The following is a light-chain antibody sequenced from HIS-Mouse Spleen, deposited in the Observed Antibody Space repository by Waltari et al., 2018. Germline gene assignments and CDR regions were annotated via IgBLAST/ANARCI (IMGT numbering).Light chain of an antibody. CDR1: SSDVGSYNL. Sequence: QSALTQPASVSGSPGQSITISCTGTSSDVGSYNLVSWYQQHPGKAPKLMIYEGSKRPSGVSNRFLGSKSGNTASLTISGHQAEDEADYYCCSYAGSSTLVFGGGTKLTVL. J-gene: IGLJ3*02. V-gene: IGLV2-23*01. CDR2: EGS. CDR3: CSYAGSSTLV.